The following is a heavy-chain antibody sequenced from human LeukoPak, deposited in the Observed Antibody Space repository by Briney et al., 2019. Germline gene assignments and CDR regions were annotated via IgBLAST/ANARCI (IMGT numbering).Heavy chain of an antibody. J-gene: IGHJ4*02. Sequence: GGSLRLSCAASGFTFSSYAMSWVRQAPGKGLEWVSAISGSGSSTYYADSVKGRFTISRDNSKNTLYQQMNSLRAEDTAVYYCAKDGSRDTKMVRGVDYWGQGTLVPVST. CDR3: AKDGSRDTKMVRGVDY. CDR1: GFTFSSYA. D-gene: IGHD3-10*01. V-gene: IGHV3-23*01. CDR2: ISGSGSST.